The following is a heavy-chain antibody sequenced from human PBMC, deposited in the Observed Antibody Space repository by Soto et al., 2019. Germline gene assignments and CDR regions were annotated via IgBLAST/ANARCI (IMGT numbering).Heavy chain of an antibody. CDR2: INHSGST. D-gene: IGHD3-10*01. Sequence: SETLSLTCAVYGGSFSGYYWSWIHQPPGKGLEWIGEINHSGSTNYNPSLKSRDTISVDTSKNQLSLKLSSVTAADTAVYYCAKQAYRSCRAGSQTPFSDDCGRETLVTVSS. V-gene: IGHV4-34*01. CDR3: AKQAYRSCRAGSQTPFSDD. J-gene: IGHJ4*02. CDR1: GGSFSGYY.